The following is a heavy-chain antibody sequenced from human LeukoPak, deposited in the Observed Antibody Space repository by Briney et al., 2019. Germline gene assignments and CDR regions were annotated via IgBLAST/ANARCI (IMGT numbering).Heavy chain of an antibody. Sequence: GESLKISCNTSGYTFNTYWIGWVRQMPGKGLEWMGIIYPDDSDTRYSPSFQGQVTISADKSISTAYLQWSSLKASDTAMYYCARRAFGTYCSGDICHLGGFDIWGQGTMVTVPS. CDR1: GYTFNTYW. D-gene: IGHD2-15*01. V-gene: IGHV5-51*01. CDR2: IYPDDSDT. J-gene: IGHJ3*02. CDR3: ARRAFGTYCSGDICHLGGFDI.